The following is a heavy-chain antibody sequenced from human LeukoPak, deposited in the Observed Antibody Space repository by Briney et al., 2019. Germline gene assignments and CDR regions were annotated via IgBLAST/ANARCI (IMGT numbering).Heavy chain of an antibody. CDR2: ISSSSSYI. Sequence: PGGSLRLSCAASGFSFSSYGMNWVRQAPGKGLEWVSFISSSSSYIYYADSVKGRFTISRDNARNSLSLQMNSLRAEDTALYYCARDRNGGNTYYFDYWGQGTLVTVSS. CDR1: GFSFSSYG. J-gene: IGHJ4*02. V-gene: IGHV3-21*04. D-gene: IGHD4-23*01. CDR3: ARDRNGGNTYYFDY.